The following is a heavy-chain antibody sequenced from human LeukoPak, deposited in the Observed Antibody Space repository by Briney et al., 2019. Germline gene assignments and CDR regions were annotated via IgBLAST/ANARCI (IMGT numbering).Heavy chain of an antibody. CDR1: GLTFSSFA. J-gene: IGHJ4*02. Sequence: GGSLRLSCVVSGLTFSSFAMSWVRQAPGKGLEWVSAISGDSRYIYYADSVRGRFTISRDNAENSLYLQMNSLRVEDTAVYYCARAPTVLVGYCSSSSCQADYWGQGTLVTVSS. V-gene: IGHV3-21*01. CDR3: ARAPTVLVGYCSSSSCQADY. CDR2: ISGDSRYI. D-gene: IGHD2-2*01.